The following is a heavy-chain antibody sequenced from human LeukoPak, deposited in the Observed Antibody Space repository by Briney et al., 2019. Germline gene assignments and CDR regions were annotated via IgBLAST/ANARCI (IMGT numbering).Heavy chain of an antibody. CDR2: INEDGSQT. CDR1: GFTFINYW. Sequence: GGSLRLSCAASGFTFINYWMDWVRQAPGKGLEWVANINEDGSQTNYVDSVKGRFTISRDNAKNSLYLQMTSLGAEDTALYYCARNRGWQTFVFWGQGTLVTVSS. D-gene: IGHD5-24*01. CDR3: ARNRGWQTFVF. V-gene: IGHV3-7*01. J-gene: IGHJ4*02.